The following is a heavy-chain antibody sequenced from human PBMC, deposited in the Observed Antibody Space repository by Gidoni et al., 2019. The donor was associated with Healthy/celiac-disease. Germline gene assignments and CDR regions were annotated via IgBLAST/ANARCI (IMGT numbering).Heavy chain of an antibody. CDR2: IYSSGST. CDR3: ARRRIAARPFAY. CDR1: GGSTSSSSYY. J-gene: IGHJ4*02. Sequence: QLQLQESGPGLVKPSEALSVTCTVSGGSTSSSSYYWGWIRQPPGKGLEVIGSIYSSGSTYYDPSLKSRVTISVDTSKNHFSLKLSSVTAADTAVYYCARRRIAARPFAYWGQGTLVTVSS. V-gene: IGHV4-39*02. D-gene: IGHD6-6*01.